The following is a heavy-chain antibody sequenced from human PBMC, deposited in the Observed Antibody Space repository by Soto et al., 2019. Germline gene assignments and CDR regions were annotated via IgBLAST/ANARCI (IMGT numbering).Heavy chain of an antibody. J-gene: IGHJ4*02. Sequence: GASVKVSCKASGYTFTSYGISWVRQAPGQGLEGMGWISAYNGNTNYAQKLQGRVTMTTDTSTSTAYMELRSLRSDDTAVYYCARLTVYTVAGTHGDYFDYWGQGTLVTVSS. CDR3: ARLTVYTVAGTHGDYFDY. D-gene: IGHD6-19*01. CDR1: GYTFTSYG. V-gene: IGHV1-18*01. CDR2: ISAYNGNT.